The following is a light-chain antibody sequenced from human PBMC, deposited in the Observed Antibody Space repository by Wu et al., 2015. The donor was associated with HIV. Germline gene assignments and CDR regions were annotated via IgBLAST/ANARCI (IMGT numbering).Light chain of an antibody. J-gene: IGKJ2*01. CDR1: QSIDTL. CDR2: KAS. Sequence: DIQMTQSPSTLSVSVGDRVTITCRASQSIDTLLAWYQHKPRRAPTLLIYKASSLESGVPSRFSGSGSGTEFTLTISSLQPDDVATYYCQQYNSYPNTFGQGPSWTSN. CDR3: QQYNSYPNT. V-gene: IGKV1-5*03.